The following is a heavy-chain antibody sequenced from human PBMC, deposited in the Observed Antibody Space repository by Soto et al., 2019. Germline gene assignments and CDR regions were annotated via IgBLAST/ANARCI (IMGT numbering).Heavy chain of an antibody. CDR2: ISGSGGST. Sequence: EVQLLESGGGLVQPGGSLRLSCAASGFTFSSYAMSWVRQAPGKGLEWVSAISGSGGSTYYADSVKGRFTISRDNSKNTLYLQMNSLRAEDTAVYYCAKDPRRDDFWSGYPEYWGQGTLVTVSS. V-gene: IGHV3-23*01. CDR1: GFTFSSYA. J-gene: IGHJ4*02. D-gene: IGHD3-3*01. CDR3: AKDPRRDDFWSGYPEY.